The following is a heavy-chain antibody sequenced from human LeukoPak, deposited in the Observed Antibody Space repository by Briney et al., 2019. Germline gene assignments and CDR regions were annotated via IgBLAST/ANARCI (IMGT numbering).Heavy chain of an antibody. CDR2: INHSGST. D-gene: IGHD3-16*02. Sequence: SETLSLTCAVYGGSFSGYYWSWIRQPPGKGLEWIGEINHSGSTNYNPSLKSRVTISVDTSKNQFSLKLSSATAADTAVYYCARGPLYDYVWGSYRRHNWFDPWGQGTLVTVSS. CDR1: GGSFSGYY. V-gene: IGHV4-34*01. CDR3: ARGPLYDYVWGSYRRHNWFDP. J-gene: IGHJ5*02.